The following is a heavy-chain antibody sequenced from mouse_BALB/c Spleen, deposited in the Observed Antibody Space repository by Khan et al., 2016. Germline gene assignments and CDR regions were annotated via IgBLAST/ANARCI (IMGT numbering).Heavy chain of an antibody. CDR3: AREGTVPLMDY. J-gene: IGHJ4*01. Sequence: DLVKPGASVKLSCKASGYTFTSYWINWIKQRPGQGLEWIGSIAPGSGNTYYNEMFKRKATLTVDTTSSTAYIQLSSLSSEDSAVYFCAREGTVPLMDYWGQGTSVTVSS. CDR1: GYTFTSYW. V-gene: IGHV1S41*01. D-gene: IGHD1-1*01. CDR2: IAPGSGNT.